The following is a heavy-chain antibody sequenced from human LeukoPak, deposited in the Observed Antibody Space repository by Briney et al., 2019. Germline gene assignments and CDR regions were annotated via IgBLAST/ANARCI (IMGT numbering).Heavy chain of an antibody. CDR2: IIPIFGTA. J-gene: IGHJ4*02. D-gene: IGHD1-26*01. Sequence: SVKVSCKASGYTFTGYYMHWVRQAPGQGLEWMGGIIPIFGTANYAQKFQGRVTITADKSTSTAYMELSSLRSEDTAVYYCAREALVGTSYTFDYRGQGTLVTVSS. CDR1: GYTFTGYY. V-gene: IGHV1-69*06. CDR3: AREALVGTSYTFDY.